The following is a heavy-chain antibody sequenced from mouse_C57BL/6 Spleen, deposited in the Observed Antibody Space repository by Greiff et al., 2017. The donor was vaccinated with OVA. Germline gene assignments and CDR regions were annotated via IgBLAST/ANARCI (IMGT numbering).Heavy chain of an antibody. V-gene: IGHV1-82*01. J-gene: IGHJ2*01. CDR3: ARWWTYGNYGCDY. CDR2: IYPGDGDT. CDR1: GYAFSSSW. D-gene: IGHD2-1*01. Sequence: VQLQQSGPELVKPGASVKISCKASGYAFSSSWMNWVKQRPGKGLEWIGRIYPGDGDTNYNGKFKGKATLTADKSSSTAYMQLSSLTSEDSAVYFCARWWTYGNYGCDYWGQGTTLTVSS.